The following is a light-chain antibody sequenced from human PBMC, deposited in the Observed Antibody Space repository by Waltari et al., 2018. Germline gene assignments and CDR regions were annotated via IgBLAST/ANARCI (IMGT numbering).Light chain of an antibody. CDR2: VNGDGRH. Sequence: QLMLTHSPSASASLGPSVKLTCTLTSGHSNYPIAWHQPQPEKGPRYLMTVNGDGRHITGDGIPDRFSGSSAGAELYLTISSLQSEDETDYYCQTGGFGIWVFGGGTKLTVL. J-gene: IGLJ3*02. CDR1: SGHSNYP. CDR3: QTGGFGIWV. V-gene: IGLV4-69*01.